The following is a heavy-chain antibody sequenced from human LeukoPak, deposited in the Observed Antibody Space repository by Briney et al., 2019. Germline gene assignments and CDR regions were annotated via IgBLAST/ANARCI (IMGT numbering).Heavy chain of an antibody. J-gene: IGHJ6*02. CDR1: GYTFTIYY. V-gene: IGHV1-46*01. Sequence: ASVKVSCKASGYTFTIYYIHWVRQAPGQGLGWMGIINPSGGSTTYAQNFQGRVTMTRDTSTSTVYMELSRLRSEDTAVYYCARGRSQMDVWGQGTTVTVSS. CDR2: INPSGGST. CDR3: ARGRSQMDV.